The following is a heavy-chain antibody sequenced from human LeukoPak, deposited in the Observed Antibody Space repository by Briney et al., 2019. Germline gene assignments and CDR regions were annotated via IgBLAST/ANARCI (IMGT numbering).Heavy chain of an antibody. Sequence: GASVKVSCKASGYTFTSYDINWVRQATGQGLEWMGIIYPDDSDTKYSPSFQGQVTISADKSISTTYLQWSSLKASDTAMYYCARHAHYGSGTYLWGQGTLVTVSS. CDR3: ARHAHYGSGTYL. V-gene: IGHV5-51*01. D-gene: IGHD3-10*01. CDR2: IYPDDSDT. CDR1: GYTFTSYD. J-gene: IGHJ4*02.